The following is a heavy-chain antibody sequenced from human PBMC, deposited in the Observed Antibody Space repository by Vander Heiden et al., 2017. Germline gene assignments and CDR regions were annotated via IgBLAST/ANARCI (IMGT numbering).Heavy chain of an antibody. D-gene: IGHD2-2*02. J-gene: IGHJ6*02. CDR1: GGTFSSYP. V-gene: IGHV1-69*10. CDR3: ARAAYCSSNSCYTEYYYYYYGMDV. CDR2: ILPILGIA. Sequence: QLVQSRPEVKQPGSSVTFSCRASGGTFSSYPVSWLRQAPGQGLDWMVRILPILGIANYGQKFQGRGTITADKSTSTAYMELSSLRSEDTAVYYRARAAYCSSNSCYTEYYYYYYGMDVWGQVTTVTVSS.